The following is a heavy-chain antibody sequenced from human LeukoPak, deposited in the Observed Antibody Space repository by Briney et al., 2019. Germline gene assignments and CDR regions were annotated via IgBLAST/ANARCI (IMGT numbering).Heavy chain of an antibody. Sequence: GGSLRLSCAASGFTFNIYPMHWVRQAPGKGLEWVSTISTTSAFMYYADSVKGRFSISRDNAKDSLYLQMNILRAEDTAVYYCTRYYWFDSWGQGTLVTVSS. CDR3: TRYYWFDS. J-gene: IGHJ5*01. CDR2: ISTTSAFM. D-gene: IGHD3-10*01. CDR1: GFTFNIYP. V-gene: IGHV3-21*04.